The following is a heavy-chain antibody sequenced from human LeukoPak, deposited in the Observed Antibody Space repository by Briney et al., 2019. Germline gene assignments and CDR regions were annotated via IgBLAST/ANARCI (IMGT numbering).Heavy chain of an antibody. D-gene: IGHD3-10*01. V-gene: IGHV4-61*01. CDR1: GGSVSSGSYY. CDR3: AREGGGSIFDY. CDR2: IYYSGST. Sequence: PSETLSLTCTVSGGSVSSGSYYWSWIRQPPGKGLEWIGYIYYSGSTNYNPSLKSRVTMSVDTSENQFSLTLTSVTAADTAVYYCAREGGGSIFDYWGQGTLVTVSS. J-gene: IGHJ4*02.